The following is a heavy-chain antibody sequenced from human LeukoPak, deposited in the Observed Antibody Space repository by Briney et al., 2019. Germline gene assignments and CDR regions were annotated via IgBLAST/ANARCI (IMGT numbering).Heavy chain of an antibody. D-gene: IGHD5-18*01. V-gene: IGHV3-30-3*01. J-gene: IGHJ3*02. Sequence: GGSLRLSCAASGFIFSSYAMHWVRQAQGKGLEWVAVISYDGSNKYYADSVKGRFTISRDNSKNTLYLQMNSLRAEDTAVYYCARGEKQLWLSEAFDIWGQGTMVTVSS. CDR1: GFIFSSYA. CDR2: ISYDGSNK. CDR3: ARGEKQLWLSEAFDI.